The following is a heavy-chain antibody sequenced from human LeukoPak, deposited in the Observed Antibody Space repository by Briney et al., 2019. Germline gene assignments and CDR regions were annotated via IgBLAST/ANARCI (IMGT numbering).Heavy chain of an antibody. V-gene: IGHV4-30-2*01. Sequence: SQTLSLTCAVSGGSISSGGYSWSWIRQPPGKGLEWIGYIYHSGSTYYDPSLKSRFTISVDRSKNQFSLKLSSVTAADTAVYYCARAYYDFWSGPRGWFDRWGQGTLVTVSS. CDR3: ARAYYDFWSGPRGWFDR. CDR1: GGSISSGGYS. D-gene: IGHD3-3*01. CDR2: IYHSGST. J-gene: IGHJ5*02.